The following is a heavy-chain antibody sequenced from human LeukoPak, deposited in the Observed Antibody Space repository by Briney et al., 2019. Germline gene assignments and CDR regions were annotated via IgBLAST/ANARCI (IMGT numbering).Heavy chain of an antibody. Sequence: SGTLSLTCTVSGGSISTYYWSWIRQPPGKGLEWIGYIYYSGNTNYNPSLKSRLTISVDTSKNQFSLKLRSVTAADTAVYYCARVGRGSFDIWGQGTMVTVSS. D-gene: IGHD1-26*01. CDR3: ARVGRGSFDI. J-gene: IGHJ3*02. V-gene: IGHV4-59*01. CDR2: IYYSGNT. CDR1: GGSISTYY.